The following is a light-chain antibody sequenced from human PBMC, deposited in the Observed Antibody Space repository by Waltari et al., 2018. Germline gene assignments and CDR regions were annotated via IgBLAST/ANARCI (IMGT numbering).Light chain of an antibody. CDR1: QSVADN. J-gene: IGKJ3*01. CDR3: QQENRGPPIT. V-gene: IGKV3-15*01. CDR2: AAS. Sequence: IVMTQSPATLSLSPGERATLSCRASQSVADNIAWYQQKPGQAPRLLIYAASARATGIPARFTGSGSGTEFTLTISSLQSEDFAVYFCQQENRGPPITFGPGTKG.